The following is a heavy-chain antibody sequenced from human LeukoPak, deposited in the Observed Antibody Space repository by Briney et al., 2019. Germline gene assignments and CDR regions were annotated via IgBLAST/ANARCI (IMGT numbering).Heavy chain of an antibody. J-gene: IGHJ6*03. D-gene: IGHD3/OR15-3a*01. V-gene: IGHV3-7*01. Sequence: GGSLRLSCAVFGFTFSRYWMTWVRQAPGKGLEWVANIKVDGSEKYYVDAVKGRFTISRDNAKDSLYLQMNGLRAEDTAIYYCARAQWTAFDYYYYMDVWGKGTTVTVSS. CDR3: ARAQWTAFDYYYYMDV. CDR2: IKVDGSEK. CDR1: GFTFSRYW.